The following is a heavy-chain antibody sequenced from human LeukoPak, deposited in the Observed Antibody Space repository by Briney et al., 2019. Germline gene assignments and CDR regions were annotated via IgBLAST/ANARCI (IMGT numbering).Heavy chain of an antibody. CDR1: GGSISSYY. D-gene: IGHD3-22*01. J-gene: IGHJ3*02. CDR2: IYYCGST. CDR3: ARGYDYYDSSGYQKPNAFDI. Sequence: SETLSLTCTVSGGSISSYYWSWIRQPPGKGLEWIGYIYYCGSTNYNPSLKSRVTISVDTSKNQFSLKLSSVTAADTAVYYCARGYDYYDSSGYQKPNAFDIWGQGTMVTVSS. V-gene: IGHV4-59*12.